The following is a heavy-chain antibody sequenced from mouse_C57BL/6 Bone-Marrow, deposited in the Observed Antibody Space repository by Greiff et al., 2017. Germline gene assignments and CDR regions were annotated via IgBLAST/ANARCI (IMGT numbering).Heavy chain of an antibody. Sequence: QVQLQQSGAELVKPGASVKMSCKASGYTFTSYWITWVKQRPGHGLEWIGDIYPGSGSTNYNEKFKSKATLTADTSSSTAYMQLNSLTSEDSAVNDCARASDGYCYAMDYWGQGTSVTVSS. CDR2: IYPGSGST. D-gene: IGHD2-3*01. CDR1: GYTFTSYW. J-gene: IGHJ4*01. V-gene: IGHV1-55*01. CDR3: ARASDGYCYAMDY.